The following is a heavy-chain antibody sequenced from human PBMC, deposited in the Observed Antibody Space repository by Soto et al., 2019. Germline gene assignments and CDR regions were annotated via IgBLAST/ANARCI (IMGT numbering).Heavy chain of an antibody. CDR2: ISYDGSNK. CDR1: GFTLSSYA. Sequence: PVWSLRLSCAASGFTLSSYAMHWVRQAPGKGLEWVAVISYDGSNKYYADSVKGRFTISRDNSKNTLYLQMNSLRAEDKAVYYCARGTIGASQGLGSCFDYWGQGALVT. J-gene: IGHJ4*02. CDR3: ARGTIGASQGLGSCFDY. V-gene: IGHV3-30-3*01. D-gene: IGHD6-19*01.